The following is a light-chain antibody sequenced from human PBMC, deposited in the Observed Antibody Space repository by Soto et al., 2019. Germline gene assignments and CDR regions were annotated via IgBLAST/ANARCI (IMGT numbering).Light chain of an antibody. CDR1: SGSIASNY. CDR3: QSYDSSTVV. V-gene: IGLV6-57*03. CDR2: EDN. J-gene: IGLJ2*01. Sequence: NFILTQPHSVSESPGKTVTISCTRSSGSIASNYVQWYQQRPGSAPTTVIYEDNQRPSGVPDRFSGSIDSSSNSASLTISGLKTEDEADYYCQSYDSSTVVFGGGTKVTVL.